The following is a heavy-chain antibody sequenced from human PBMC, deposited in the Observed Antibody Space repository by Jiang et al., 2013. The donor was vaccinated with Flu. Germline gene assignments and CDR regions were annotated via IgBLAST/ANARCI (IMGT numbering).Heavy chain of an antibody. D-gene: IGHD2-15*01. CDR3: ARDRDIVVVVAAKEWWFDP. J-gene: IGHJ5*02. V-gene: IGHV1-69*04. Sequence: SGAEVKKPGSSVKVSCKASGGTFSSYAISWVRQAPGQGLEWMGRIIPILGIANYAQKFQGRVTITADKSTSTAYMELSSLRSEDTAVYYCARDRDIVVVVAAKEWWFDPWGQGTLVTVSS. CDR2: IIPILGIA. CDR1: GGTFSSYA.